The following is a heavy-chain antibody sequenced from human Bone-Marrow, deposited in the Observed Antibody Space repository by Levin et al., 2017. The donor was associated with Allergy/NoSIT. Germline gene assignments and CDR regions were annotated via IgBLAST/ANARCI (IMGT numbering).Heavy chain of an antibody. CDR2: AHHSGSA. V-gene: IGHV4-4*02. J-gene: IGHJ6*02. Sequence: PSETLSLTCAVSSGSVSTGHWWSWVRQPPGKGLEWIGEAHHSGSANYNPSLKSRVTIYVDKSKNQVSLELTSVTAADTASYYCAKHNYFSFDVWGQGTTVTVSS. D-gene: IGHD2/OR15-2a*01. CDR1: SGSVSTGHW. CDR3: AKHNYFSFDV.